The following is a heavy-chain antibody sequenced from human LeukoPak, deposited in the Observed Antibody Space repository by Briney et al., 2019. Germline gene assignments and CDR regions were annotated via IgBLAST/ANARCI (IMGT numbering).Heavy chain of an antibody. CDR3: AREGECSGTSCYWDPFDY. Sequence: ASVKVSCKASGYTFTGYYMHWVRQAPGQGLEWMGRINPNSGGTNYAQKFQGRVTMTRDTSISTAYMELSRLRAEDTAVYYCAREGECSGTSCYWDPFDYWGQGTLVTVSS. J-gene: IGHJ4*02. CDR1: GYTFTGYY. CDR2: INPNSGGT. V-gene: IGHV1-2*06. D-gene: IGHD2-2*01.